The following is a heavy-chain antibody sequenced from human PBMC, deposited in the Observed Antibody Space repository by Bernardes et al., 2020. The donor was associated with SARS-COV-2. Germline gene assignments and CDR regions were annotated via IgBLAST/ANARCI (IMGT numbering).Heavy chain of an antibody. Sequence: GGSLRLSCEASGFTFSNNWMSWVRQAPGKGLEWVANIKQGGSEQYYVDSVKGRFTISRDNAKNSLYLQMNTLRPEDTAVYYCAREGTSRGGFDVWGRGTMVTVTS. CDR1: GFTFSNNW. CDR2: IKQGGSEQ. D-gene: IGHD3-10*01. J-gene: IGHJ3*01. CDR3: AREGTSRGGFDV. V-gene: IGHV3-7*01.